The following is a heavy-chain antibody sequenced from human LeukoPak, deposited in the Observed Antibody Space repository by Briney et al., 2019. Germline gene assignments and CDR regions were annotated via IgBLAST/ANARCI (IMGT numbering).Heavy chain of an antibody. CDR2: IYYNGSI. V-gene: IGHV4-39*07. J-gene: IGHJ4*02. CDR1: GGSISTSSYY. CDR3: VGPDILTGTGNY. Sequence: SETLSLTCIVSGGSISTSSYYWGWIRQPPGKGLEWIGSIYYNGSIYYNPSLKSRVTISVDTSKNQFSLKLSSVTAADTAVYYCVGPDILTGTGNYWGQGTLVTVSS. D-gene: IGHD3-9*01.